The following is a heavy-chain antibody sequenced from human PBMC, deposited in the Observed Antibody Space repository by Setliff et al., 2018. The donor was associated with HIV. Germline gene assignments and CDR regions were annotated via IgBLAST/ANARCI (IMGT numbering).Heavy chain of an antibody. CDR2: ITGSGGGT. J-gene: IGHJ3*02. V-gene: IGHV3-23*01. D-gene: IGHD3-10*01. CDR3: AKQMKSMGPYDGFDI. CDR1: GFTLSNFD. Sequence: PGGSLRLSCAASGFTLSNFDISWVRQAPGKGLEWVSIITGSGGGTSYADSVKGRFTISRDNSKNTLYLQMNTLRAEDTAIYYCAKQMKSMGPYDGFDIWGQGTMVTVSS.